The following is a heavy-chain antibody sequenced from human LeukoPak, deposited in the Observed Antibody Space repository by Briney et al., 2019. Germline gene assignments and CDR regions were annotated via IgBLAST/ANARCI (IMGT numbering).Heavy chain of an antibody. Sequence: GGSLRLSCAASGFTFSSYAMSWVRQAPGKGLEWVSAISGSGGSTYYADSVRGRFTISRDNSKNPLYLQMNSLRAEDTAVYYCATRYSSSSVWGWGQGTLVTVSS. V-gene: IGHV3-23*01. CDR2: ISGSGGST. J-gene: IGHJ4*02. D-gene: IGHD6-13*01. CDR3: ATRYSSSSVWG. CDR1: GFTFSSYA.